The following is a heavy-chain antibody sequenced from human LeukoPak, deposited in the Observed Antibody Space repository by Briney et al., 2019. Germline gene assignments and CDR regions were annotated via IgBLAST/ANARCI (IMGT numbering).Heavy chain of an antibody. CDR1: GFTVSSNY. CDR3: ARDHEWGLLYAFDI. J-gene: IGHJ3*02. V-gene: IGHV3-53*01. CDR2: IYSGGST. D-gene: IGHD1-26*01. Sequence: PGGSLRLSCAASGFTVSSNYMSWVRQAPGKGLEWVSVIYSGGSTYYADSVKGRFTISRDNSKNTLYLQMNSLRAEDTAVYYCARDHEWGLLYAFDIWGQGTMVTVSS.